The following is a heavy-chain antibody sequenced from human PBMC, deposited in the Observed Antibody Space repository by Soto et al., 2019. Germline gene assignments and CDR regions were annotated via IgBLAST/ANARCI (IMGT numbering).Heavy chain of an antibody. Sequence: GGSLRLSCAASGFTFDDYTMHWVRQAPGKGLEWVSLISWDGGSTYYADSVKGRFTISRDNSKNSLYLQMNSLRTEDTALYYCAKDIDDFWSGFDYWGQGTLVTVFS. D-gene: IGHD3-3*01. CDR1: GFTFDDYT. CDR3: AKDIDDFWSGFDY. V-gene: IGHV3-43*01. J-gene: IGHJ4*02. CDR2: ISWDGGST.